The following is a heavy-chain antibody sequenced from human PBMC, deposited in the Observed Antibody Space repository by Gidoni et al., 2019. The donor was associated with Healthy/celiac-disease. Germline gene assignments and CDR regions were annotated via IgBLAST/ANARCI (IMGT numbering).Heavy chain of an antibody. CDR1: GFTFSSYS. J-gene: IGHJ3*02. CDR3: ARGFMITFGGVIVGSDAFDI. D-gene: IGHD3-16*02. Sequence: EVQLVESGGGLVKPGGSLRLSCAASGFTFSSYSMNWVRQAPGKGLEWVSSISSSSSYIYYADSVKGRFTISRDNAKSSLYLQMNSLRAEDTAVYYCARGFMITFGGVIVGSDAFDIWGQGTMVTVSS. CDR2: ISSSSSYI. V-gene: IGHV3-21*01.